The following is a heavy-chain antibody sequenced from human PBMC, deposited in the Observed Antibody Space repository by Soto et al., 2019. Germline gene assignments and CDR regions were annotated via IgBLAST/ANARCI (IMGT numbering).Heavy chain of an antibody. CDR1: GFTFDDYA. D-gene: IGHD5-12*01. CDR2: ISWDSGNI. J-gene: IGHJ4*02. V-gene: IGHV3-9*01. Sequence: PGGSLRLSCAASGFTFDDYAMHWVRQAPGKGLEWVSGISWDSGNIGYADSVKGRFTISRDNAKNSLYLQMNSLRAEDTAVYYCAREVSKYSGYDFDYWGQGTLVTVSS. CDR3: AREVSKYSGYDFDY.